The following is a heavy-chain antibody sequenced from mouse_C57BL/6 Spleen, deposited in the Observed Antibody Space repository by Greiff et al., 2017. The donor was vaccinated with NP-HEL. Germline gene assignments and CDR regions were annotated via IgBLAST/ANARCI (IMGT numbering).Heavy chain of an antibody. CDR3: AKGLRRRGFDY. CDR1: GYTFTSYW. J-gene: IGHJ2*01. Sequence: QVQLQQPGAELVKPGASVKLSCKASGYTFTSYWMQWVKQRPGQGLEWIGEIDPSDSYTNYNQKFKGKATLTVDTSSSTAYMQLSSLTSEDSAVYYCAKGLRRRGFDYWGQGTTLTVSS. V-gene: IGHV1-50*01. D-gene: IGHD2-4*01. CDR2: IDPSDSYT.